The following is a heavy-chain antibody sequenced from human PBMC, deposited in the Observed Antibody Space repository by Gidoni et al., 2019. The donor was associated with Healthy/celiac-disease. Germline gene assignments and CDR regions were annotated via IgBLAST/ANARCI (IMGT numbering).Heavy chain of an antibody. CDR3: AKDTVAGF. CDR2: ISYDGSNK. CDR1: GFTFSSYG. D-gene: IGHD6-19*01. J-gene: IGHJ4*02. Sequence: QVQLVESGGGVVQPGRSLRLSCAASGFTFSSYGMHWVRQAPGKGLEWVAVISYDGSNKYYADSVKGRFTISRDNSKNTLYLQMNSLRAEDTAVYYCAKDTVAGFGGQGTLVTVSS. V-gene: IGHV3-30*18.